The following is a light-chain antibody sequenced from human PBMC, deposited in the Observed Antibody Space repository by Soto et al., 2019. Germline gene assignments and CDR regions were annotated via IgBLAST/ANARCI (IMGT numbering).Light chain of an antibody. CDR1: KNDIGVYDF. J-gene: IGLJ1*01. CDR2: EVV. CDR3: KSYAGSNTYV. V-gene: IGLV2-8*01. Sequence: QSVLTQPPSASGSPGQSVTISCTGTKNDIGVYDFVSWYQHHPGKAPRLIIYEVVQRPSGVPDRFSGSKSGNTASLTVSGLQAADEADSFCKSYAGSNTYVFGSGIKVTV.